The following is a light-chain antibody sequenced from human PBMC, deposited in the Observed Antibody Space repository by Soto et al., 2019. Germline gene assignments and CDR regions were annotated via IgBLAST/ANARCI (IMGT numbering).Light chain of an antibody. J-gene: IGKJ4*01. V-gene: IGKV3-20*01. CDR1: QSVSSY. Sequence: EIVLTQSPGTLSLSPGERATLSCRASQSVSSYLAWYQQKPGQAPRLLIYGASSRATGIPDRFSGSGSGTDFTLTISRLEPEDCAVYYCHQYGSSPPVTFGGGTKVEIK. CDR2: GAS. CDR3: HQYGSSPPVT.